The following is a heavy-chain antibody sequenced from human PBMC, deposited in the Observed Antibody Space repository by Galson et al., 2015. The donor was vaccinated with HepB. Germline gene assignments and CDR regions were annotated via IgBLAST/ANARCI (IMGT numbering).Heavy chain of an antibody. Sequence: SLRLSCAASGFTFSSYAMSWVRQAPGKGLEWVSAISGSGGSTYYADSVKGRFTISRDNSKNTLYLQMNSLRAEDTAVYYCAKGILLPSSGLGDYGDLNHFDYWGQGTLVTVSS. CDR3: AKGILLPSSGLGDYGDLNHFDY. J-gene: IGHJ4*02. V-gene: IGHV3-23*01. CDR1: GFTFSSYA. CDR2: ISGSGGST. D-gene: IGHD4-17*01.